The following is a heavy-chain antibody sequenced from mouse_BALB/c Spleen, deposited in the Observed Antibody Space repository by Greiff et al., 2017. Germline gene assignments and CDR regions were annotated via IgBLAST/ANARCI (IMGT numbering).Heavy chain of an antibody. CDR1: GFTFSSYA. J-gene: IGHJ4*01. CDR2: ISSGGSYT. V-gene: IGHV5-9-3*01. CDR3: ADYYGSSSYAMDY. D-gene: IGHD1-1*01. Sequence: EVQRVESGGGLVKPGGSLKLSCAASGFTFSSYAMSWVRQTPEKRLEWVATISSGGSYTYYPDSVRGRFTISRDNAKNTLYLQMSSLRSEDTAMYYCADYYGSSSYAMDYWGQGTSVTVSS.